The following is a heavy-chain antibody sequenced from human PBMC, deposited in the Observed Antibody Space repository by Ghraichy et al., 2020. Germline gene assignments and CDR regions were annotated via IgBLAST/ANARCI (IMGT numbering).Heavy chain of an antibody. CDR3: GGRNGKQRLLQLGGDF. CDR1: GFAVSSNY. CDR2: IYTGGST. V-gene: IGHV3-53*01. Sequence: GGSLRLSCAASGFAVSSNYMTWVRQAPGKGLEWVSVIYTGGSTYYADSVKGRFTISRDNSKNTLYLQMNSLRAEDTAVYYCGGRNGKQRLLQLGGDFWGQGTLVTVSS. J-gene: IGHJ4*02. D-gene: IGHD6-19*01.